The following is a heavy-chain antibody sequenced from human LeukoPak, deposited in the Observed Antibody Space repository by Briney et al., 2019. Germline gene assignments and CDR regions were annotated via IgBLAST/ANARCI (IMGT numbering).Heavy chain of an antibody. CDR2: GDPEDGEI. J-gene: IGHJ4*02. Sequence: ASVKVCCKVSGYTLTELSMHWVRQAPGKGIEWVGGGDPEDGEIIYAHEFQGRVTVTEDTSTDTAYMDLSSLRSEDTAVYYCATLHSWGIYRYLGYFDYWGQGTLVTVSS. D-gene: IGHD3-16*02. V-gene: IGHV1-24*01. CDR1: GYTLTELS. CDR3: ATLHSWGIYRYLGYFDY.